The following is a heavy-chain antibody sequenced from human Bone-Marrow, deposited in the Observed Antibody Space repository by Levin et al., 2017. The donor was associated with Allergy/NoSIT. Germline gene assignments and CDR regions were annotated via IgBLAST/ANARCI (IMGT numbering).Heavy chain of an antibody. D-gene: IGHD2-15*01. CDR3: GRYCRGDRCPIMSY. CDR1: GGSISSSSYY. V-gene: IGHV4-39*02. Sequence: PSETLSLTCTVSGGSISSSSYYWGWIRQPPGKGLEWIGSIDYSGNTYYTPSLKSRLIISRDTSQNHFSLNLSSVTAADTAVYYCGRYCRGDRCPIMSYWGQGTLVTVSS. J-gene: IGHJ4*02. CDR2: IDYSGNT.